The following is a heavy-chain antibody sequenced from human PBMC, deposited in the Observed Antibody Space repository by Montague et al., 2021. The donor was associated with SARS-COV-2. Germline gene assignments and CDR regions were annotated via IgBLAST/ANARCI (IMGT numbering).Heavy chain of an antibody. J-gene: IGHJ4*02. D-gene: IGHD5-24*01. CDR2: IYPSGST. Sequence: SETLSLTCSVSSGSFSSDYWSWIRQPPGKGLEWIGYIYPSGSTSYNPSLKSRVTISIDTSKNQFSLRLSSVIAADTAVYYCARTGDAYTRYYFDYWGQGTMVTVSS. CDR1: SGSFSSDY. V-gene: IGHV4-59*12. CDR3: ARTGDAYTRYYFDY.